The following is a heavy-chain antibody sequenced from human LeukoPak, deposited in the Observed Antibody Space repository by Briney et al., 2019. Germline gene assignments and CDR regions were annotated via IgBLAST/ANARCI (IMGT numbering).Heavy chain of an antibody. D-gene: IGHD2-2*01. CDR3: ARVPLGYCSSTSCYYFDY. J-gene: IGHJ4*02. CDR1: GFTFSSYS. CDR2: ISSSSSTI. Sequence: GGSLRLSCAASGFTFSSYSMNWVRQAPGKGLEWVSYISSSSSTIYYADSVKGRFTISRGNAKNSLYLQMNSLRAEDTAVYYCARVPLGYCSSTSCYYFDYWGQGTLVTVSS. V-gene: IGHV3-48*01.